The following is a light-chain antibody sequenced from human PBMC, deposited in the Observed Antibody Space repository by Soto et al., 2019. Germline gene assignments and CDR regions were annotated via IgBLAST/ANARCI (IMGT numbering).Light chain of an antibody. J-gene: IGKJ2*01. CDR2: DAS. Sequence: EIVLTQSPGTLSLSPGERATLSCRASQSVSRRYLAWYQKKPGQVPRLLIHDASSRATGIPDRFSGGGSGTDFTLTVSRLEPEDFAVYYCQQYGSSPVTFGQGTKVEIK. V-gene: IGKV3-20*01. CDR1: QSVSRRY. CDR3: QQYGSSPVT.